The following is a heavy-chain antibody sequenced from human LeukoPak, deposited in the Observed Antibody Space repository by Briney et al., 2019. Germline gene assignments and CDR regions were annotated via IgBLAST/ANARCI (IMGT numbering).Heavy chain of an antibody. Sequence: KPSETLSLTCTVSGGSISSSSYYWGWIRQPPGKGLEWIGSIYYSGSTYYNPSLKSRVTISVDTSKNQFSLKLSSVTAADTAVYYCARPLLYDSSGYYAFDYWGQGTLVTVSS. CDR2: IYYSGST. D-gene: IGHD3-22*01. V-gene: IGHV4-39*01. J-gene: IGHJ4*02. CDR1: GGSISSSSYY. CDR3: ARPLLYDSSGYYAFDY.